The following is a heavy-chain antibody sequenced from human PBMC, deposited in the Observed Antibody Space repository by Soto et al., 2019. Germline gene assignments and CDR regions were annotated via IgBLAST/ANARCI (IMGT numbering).Heavy chain of an antibody. CDR1: GGTFSSYA. D-gene: IGHD6-19*01. V-gene: IGHV1-69*13. Sequence: EASVKVSCKASGGTFSSYAISWVRQAPGQGLEWMGGIIPIFGTANYAQKFQGRVTITADESTSTAYMELSSLRSEDTAVYYCARVAVAGNPGDIWGQGTMVTVSS. J-gene: IGHJ3*02. CDR2: IIPIFGTA. CDR3: ARVAVAGNPGDI.